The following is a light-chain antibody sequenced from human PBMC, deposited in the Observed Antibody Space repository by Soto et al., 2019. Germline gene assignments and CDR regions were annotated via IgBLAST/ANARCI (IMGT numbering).Light chain of an antibody. CDR3: QQRSNSWT. V-gene: IGKV3-11*01. Sequence: ETVLTRSPATLSFSPGERVTLSCRASQSVSSYLAWYQQKPGQAPRLLIYDASNRATGIPARFSGSGSGTDFTLTISSLEPDDFAVYYCQQRSNSWTFGQGTKVDIK. CDR2: DAS. J-gene: IGKJ1*01. CDR1: QSVSSY.